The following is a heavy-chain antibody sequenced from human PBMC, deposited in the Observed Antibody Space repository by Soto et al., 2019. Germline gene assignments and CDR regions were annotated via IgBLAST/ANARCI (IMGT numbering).Heavy chain of an antibody. Sequence: GGSLRLSCAASGFTFSNAWMNWVRQAPGKGLEWVGRIKSKTDGGTTDYAAPVKGRFTISRDDSKNTLYLQMNSLKTEDTAVYYCTTDEVPIVVVPAAIGAGWAFDIWGQGTMVTVSS. CDR2: IKSKTDGGTT. CDR1: GFTFSNAW. D-gene: IGHD2-2*01. CDR3: TTDEVPIVVVPAAIGAGWAFDI. J-gene: IGHJ3*02. V-gene: IGHV3-15*07.